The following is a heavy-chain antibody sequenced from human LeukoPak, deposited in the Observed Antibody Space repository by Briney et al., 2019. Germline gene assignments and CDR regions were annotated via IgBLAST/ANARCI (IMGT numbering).Heavy chain of an antibody. CDR2: IYTSGST. CDR3: ARGVPAAIRAFDI. Sequence: PSETLSLTCTVSGGSISSGSYYWSWIRQPAGKGLEWIGRIYTSGSTNYNPSLKSRVTISVDTSKNQFSLKLSSVTAADTAVYYCARGVPAAIRAFDIWGQGTMVTVSS. J-gene: IGHJ3*02. CDR1: GGSISSGSYY. V-gene: IGHV4-61*02. D-gene: IGHD2-2*02.